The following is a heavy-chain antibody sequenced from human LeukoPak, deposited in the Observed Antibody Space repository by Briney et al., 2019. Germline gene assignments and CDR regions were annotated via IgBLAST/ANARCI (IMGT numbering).Heavy chain of an antibody. J-gene: IGHJ4*02. V-gene: IGHV3-23*01. CDR2: ISASGGST. D-gene: IGHD2-2*01. Sequence: PGGSLRLSCVVSGFTFTNYAMTWVRQAPGKGLEWVSAISASGGSTYYADSVKGRFTISRDNSKNTLYLQMNSLRAEDTAVYYCAKAAFDYCSSTSCIFDYWGQGTLVTVSS. CDR1: GFTFTNYA. CDR3: AKAAFDYCSSTSCIFDY.